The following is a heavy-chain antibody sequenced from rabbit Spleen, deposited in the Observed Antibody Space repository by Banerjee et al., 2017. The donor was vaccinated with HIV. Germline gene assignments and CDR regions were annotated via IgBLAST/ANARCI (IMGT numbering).Heavy chain of an antibody. V-gene: IGHV1S45*01. CDR1: GFSFSDGYV. D-gene: IGHD8-1*01. J-gene: IGHJ6*01. CDR2: INSFSGRP. CDR3: ARDTGSSFSSYGMDL. Sequence: QEQLVESGGGLVQPEGSLTVTCTASGFSFSDGYVMCWVRQAPGKGLEWIGCINSFSGRPVYATWAIGRFTISRASWTTVTLQMTGLTAADTATYFCARDTGSSFSSYGMDLWGQGTLVTVS.